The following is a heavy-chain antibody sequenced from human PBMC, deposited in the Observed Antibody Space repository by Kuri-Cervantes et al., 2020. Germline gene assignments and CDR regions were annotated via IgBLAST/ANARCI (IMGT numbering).Heavy chain of an antibody. Sequence: SETLSLTCTVSGGSISGYYWSWIRQPPGKGLGWIGEINHSGSTNYNPSLKSRVTISVDTSKNQFSLKLNSVTAADTAVYYCARTEAGGGTAEFDYWGQGTLVTVSS. CDR3: ARTEAGGGTAEFDY. CDR1: GGSISGYY. J-gene: IGHJ4*02. V-gene: IGHV4-34*01. D-gene: IGHD1/OR15-1a*01. CDR2: INHSGST.